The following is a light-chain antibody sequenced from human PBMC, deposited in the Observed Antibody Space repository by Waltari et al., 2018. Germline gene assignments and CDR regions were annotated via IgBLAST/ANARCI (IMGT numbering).Light chain of an antibody. J-gene: IGKJ4*01. CDR1: QSVNKHY. CDR3: QQYGSPPLT. V-gene: IGKV3-20*01. CDR2: GAS. Sequence: DIVLTQSPGTLSLFPGERATLSCRASQSVNKHYLAWYLQKPGQAPRLLIYGASSRAIGIPDRFSGSGSGTDSTLTISRLEPEDFAVFYCQQYGSPPLTFGGGTKVEIK.